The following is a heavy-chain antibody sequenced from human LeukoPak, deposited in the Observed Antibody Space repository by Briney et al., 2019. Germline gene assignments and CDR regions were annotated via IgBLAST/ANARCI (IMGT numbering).Heavy chain of an antibody. Sequence: GGSLRLSCAASGFTFSSYAMSWVRQAPGKRLEWVSAISGSGGSTYYGDSVKGRFNISRDNSKHTLYLQMNSLRAEDTAVYDCAKVGYCSSTSCYPTYYFDYWGQGTLVTVSS. D-gene: IGHD2-2*01. V-gene: IGHV3-23*01. J-gene: IGHJ4*02. CDR3: AKVGYCSSTSCYPTYYFDY. CDR2: ISGSGGST. CDR1: GFTFSSYA.